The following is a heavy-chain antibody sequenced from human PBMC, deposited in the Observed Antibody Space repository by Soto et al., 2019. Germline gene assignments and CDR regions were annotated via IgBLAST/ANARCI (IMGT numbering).Heavy chain of an antibody. CDR1: GFSLSTSGVG. D-gene: IGHD3-16*02. V-gene: IGHV2-5*02. J-gene: IGHJ5*02. Sequence: QITLKESGPTLVKPTQTLTLTCTFSGFSLSTSGVGVGWIRQPPGKALEWLALISWDDEKRYRPSLRSRLTITMATPNNKGALTMTNMHPVDTATYYGVPIRTITFGGVIVDPWGQGTLVTVSA. CDR2: ISWDDEK. CDR3: VPIRTITFGGVIVDP.